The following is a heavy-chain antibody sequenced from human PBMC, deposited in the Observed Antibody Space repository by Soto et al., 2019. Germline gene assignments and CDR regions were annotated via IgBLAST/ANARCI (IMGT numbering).Heavy chain of an antibody. J-gene: IGHJ5*02. V-gene: IGHV1-2*02. CDR3: AREYYYDSSGYSLRWLDP. CDR1: GYTFTGYY. CDR2: INPNSGGT. Sequence: ASVKVSCKASGYTFTGYYMHWVRQAPGQGLEWMGWINPNSGGTNYAQKFQGRVTMTRDTSISTAYMELSRLRSDDTAVYYCAREYYYDSSGYSLRWLDPCGQGTLVTVSS. D-gene: IGHD3-22*01.